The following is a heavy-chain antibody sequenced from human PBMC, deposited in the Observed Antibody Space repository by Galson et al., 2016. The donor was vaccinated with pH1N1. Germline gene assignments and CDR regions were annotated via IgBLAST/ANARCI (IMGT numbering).Heavy chain of an antibody. CDR2: ISDSGSST. J-gene: IGHJ4*02. CDR3: AKGPRGVVVVAATH. D-gene: IGHD2-15*01. Sequence: SLRLSCAASGFTFSSYAMTWVRQAPGKGLEWVSGISDSGSSTYYADSGKGRFTIPRDNSKNTGYLQMNSLRAEDPAVYYCAKGPRGVVVVAATHWGQGTLVPVSS. V-gene: IGHV3-23*01. CDR1: GFTFSSYA.